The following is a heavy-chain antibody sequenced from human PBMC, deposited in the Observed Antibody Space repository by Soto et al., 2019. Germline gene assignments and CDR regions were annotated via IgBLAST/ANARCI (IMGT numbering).Heavy chain of an antibody. J-gene: IGHJ4*02. Sequence: EVQLVESGGGLVQPGGSLKLSCATSGFTFSDSAMHWVRQASGKGLEWVGRIRSRSNSYVTAYAASVRGRFTISSDDSMNTAYLQMMRLKTEDTAVYYCTRSVTGTTAHFDYWGQGILVTVSS. CDR2: IRSRSNSYVT. CDR3: TRSVTGTTAHFDY. CDR1: GFTFSDSA. D-gene: IGHD1-7*01. V-gene: IGHV3-73*02.